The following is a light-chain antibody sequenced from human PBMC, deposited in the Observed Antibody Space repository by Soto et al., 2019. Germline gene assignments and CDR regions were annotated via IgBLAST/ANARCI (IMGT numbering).Light chain of an antibody. Sequence: DIQMTQSPSSPSASVGDRVTITCRASQSISSYLHCYQQKPGKAPKLLIYAASNLQSGVPSRFSASGSGTDFTLTLNSXQPEYFATYYCQQGYSTPWTFGQGTKVDIK. CDR1: QSISSY. J-gene: IGKJ1*01. V-gene: IGKV1-39*01. CDR2: AAS. CDR3: QQGYSTPWT.